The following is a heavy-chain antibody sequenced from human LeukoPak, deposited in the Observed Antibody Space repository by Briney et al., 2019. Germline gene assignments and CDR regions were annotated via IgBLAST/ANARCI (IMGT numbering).Heavy chain of an antibody. CDR2: IKQDGSEK. V-gene: IGHV3-7*01. J-gene: IGHJ6*01. CDR1: GFTFSTYS. CDR3: ARGVSYYYYGMDV. Sequence: GGSLRLSCAASGFTFSTYSMHWVRQAPGKGLEWVANIKQDGSEKYYVDSVKGRFTISRDNAKNSLYLQMNSLRAEDTAVYYCARGVSYYYYGMDVWGQGTTVTVSS.